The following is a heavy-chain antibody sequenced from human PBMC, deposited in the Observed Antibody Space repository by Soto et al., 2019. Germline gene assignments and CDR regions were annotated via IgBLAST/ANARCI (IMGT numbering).Heavy chain of an antibody. V-gene: IGHV4-31*03. D-gene: IGHD2-21*01. CDR1: GGSISSGGYY. Sequence: QVQLQESGPGLVKPSQTLSLTCTVSGGSISSGGYYWYWIRQHPGKGLEWIGYIYYSGTTYYNPSLKSRVTLSVDTSKNQFSLKLSSVPAADTAVYYCAASCVACGGFNYYGMDVWGQGTTVTVSS. J-gene: IGHJ6*02. CDR2: IYYSGTT. CDR3: AASCVACGGFNYYGMDV.